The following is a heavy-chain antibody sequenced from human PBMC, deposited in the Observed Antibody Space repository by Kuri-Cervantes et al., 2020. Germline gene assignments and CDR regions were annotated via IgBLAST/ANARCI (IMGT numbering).Heavy chain of an antibody. J-gene: IGHJ2*01. V-gene: IGHV3-53*05. Sequence: GESLKISCAASGFTVSSNYMSWVRQAPGKGLEWVSVIYSGGSIYYADSVKGRFTISRDNSKNTVYLQMDNRRPEDTAIFYCTRGLAPDEGYFDVWGPGTLVTVSS. CDR1: GFTVSSNY. CDR3: TRGLAPDEGYFDV. CDR2: IYSGGSI. D-gene: IGHD5-24*01.